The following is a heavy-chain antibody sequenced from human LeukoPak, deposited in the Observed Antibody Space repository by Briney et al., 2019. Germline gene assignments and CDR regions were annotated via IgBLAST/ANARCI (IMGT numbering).Heavy chain of an antibody. Sequence: SETLSLTCTVSGGSISNYYWSWIRQPPGKGLEWIGYIYYSGSTNYNPSLKSRVTISVDTSKNQFSLKLNSVTAADTAVYYCARRRGKVLDYWGQGTLVTVSS. V-gene: IGHV4-59*08. J-gene: IGHJ4*02. CDR3: ARRRGKVLDY. CDR2: IYYSGST. D-gene: IGHD1-26*01. CDR1: GGSISNYY.